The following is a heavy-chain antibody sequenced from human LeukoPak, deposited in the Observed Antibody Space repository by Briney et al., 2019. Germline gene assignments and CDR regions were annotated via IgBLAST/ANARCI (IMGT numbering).Heavy chain of an antibody. CDR3: ARDREFWSGYYQEYYYYGMDV. CDR2: IIPILGIA. D-gene: IGHD3-3*01. Sequence: GASVKVSCKASGYTFTSYGISWVRQAPGQGLEWMGRIIPILGIANYAQKFQGRVTITADKSTSTAYMELSSLRSEDTAVYYCARDREFWSGYYQEYYYYGMDVWGQGTTVTVSS. J-gene: IGHJ6*02. V-gene: IGHV1-69*04. CDR1: GYTFTSYG.